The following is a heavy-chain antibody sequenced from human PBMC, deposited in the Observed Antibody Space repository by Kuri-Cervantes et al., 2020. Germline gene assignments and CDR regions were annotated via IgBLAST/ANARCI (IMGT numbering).Heavy chain of an antibody. J-gene: IGHJ6*02. CDR1: GYTFTSYD. CDR2: MNPNSGNT. Sequence: ASVKVSCKASGYTFTSYDINWVRQATGQGLEWVGWMNPNSGNTGYAQKFQGRVTMTRNTSISTAYMELSSLRSEDTAVYYCARDTPPLEMATTDYYYGMDVWGQGTTVTVSS. CDR3: ARDTPPLEMATTDYYYGMDV. D-gene: IGHD5-24*01. V-gene: IGHV1-8*01.